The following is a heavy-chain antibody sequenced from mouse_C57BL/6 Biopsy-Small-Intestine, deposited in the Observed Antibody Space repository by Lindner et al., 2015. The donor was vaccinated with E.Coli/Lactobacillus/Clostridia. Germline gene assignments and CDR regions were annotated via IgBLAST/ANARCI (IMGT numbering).Heavy chain of an antibody. D-gene: IGHD1-1*01. V-gene: IGHV1-42*01. CDR2: INPNTGGT. CDR3: TRYGRDY. CDR1: GYSFTGYY. J-gene: IGHJ2*01. Sequence: VQLQESGPELVKPGASVKISCKASGYSFTGYYMNWVKQSPEKSLEWIGEINPNTGGTIYNQKFTAKATLTVDKSSPTAYMQLKSLTSEDSAVYFCTRYGRDYWGQGTALTVSS.